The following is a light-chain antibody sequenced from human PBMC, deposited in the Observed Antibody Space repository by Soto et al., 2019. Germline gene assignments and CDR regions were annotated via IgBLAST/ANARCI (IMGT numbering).Light chain of an antibody. V-gene: IGKV3-15*01. J-gene: IGKJ5*01. CDR2: GAS. Sequence: EIVLTQSPATRSVSPGERATLSCRASQSVSSNLAWYQQKPGQAPRLLIYGASTRATGIPARFSGSGSGTEFTLTISSLQSEDFALYFCQQYDSWLSITFGQGTRLEIK. CDR3: QQYDSWLSIT. CDR1: QSVSSN.